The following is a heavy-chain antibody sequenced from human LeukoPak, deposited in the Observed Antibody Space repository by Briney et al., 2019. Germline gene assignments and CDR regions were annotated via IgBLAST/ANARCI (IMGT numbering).Heavy chain of an antibody. CDR1: GYTFTSYG. V-gene: IGHV1-18*01. CDR3: ARDRAGDDFWSGYYTRLQDGMDV. D-gene: IGHD3-3*01. J-gene: IGHJ6*02. Sequence: GASVKVSCKASGYTFTSYGISWVRQAPGQGLEWMGWISAYNGNTNYAQKLQGRVTMTTDTSTSTAYMELRSLRSDDTAVYYCARDRAGDDFWSGYYTRLQDGMDVWGQGTTVTVSS. CDR2: ISAYNGNT.